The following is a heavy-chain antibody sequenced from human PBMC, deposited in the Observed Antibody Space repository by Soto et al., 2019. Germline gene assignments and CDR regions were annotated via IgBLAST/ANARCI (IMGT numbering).Heavy chain of an antibody. Sequence: SETLSLTCIVSGGSISSYYWSWIRQPPGKGLEWIGYIYYSGSTNYNPSLKSRVTISVDTSKDQFSLKLSSVTAADTAVYYCAKLTYYYDSSGSNHPSAFDYWGQGTLVTVSS. CDR3: AKLTYYYDSSGSNHPSAFDY. CDR1: GGSISSYY. J-gene: IGHJ4*02. V-gene: IGHV4-59*01. D-gene: IGHD3-22*01. CDR2: IYYSGST.